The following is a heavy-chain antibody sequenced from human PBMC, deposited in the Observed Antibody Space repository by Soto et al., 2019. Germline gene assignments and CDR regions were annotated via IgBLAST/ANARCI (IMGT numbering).Heavy chain of an antibody. J-gene: IGHJ6*02. CDR2: IIPIFGRA. Sequence: QLQLVQSGAEVTKPGSSVKVSCKASGGTFSSYAFSWVRQAPGQGLEWMGGIIPIFGRANYAQKFQGRVTITADESTSTGYMELSSLRPEDTAVYYCARDPTYSYNGMVGPAKYGMDVWGQGTTVTVSS. D-gene: IGHD2-8*01. CDR1: GGTFSSYA. CDR3: ARDPTYSYNGMVGPAKYGMDV. V-gene: IGHV1-69*12.